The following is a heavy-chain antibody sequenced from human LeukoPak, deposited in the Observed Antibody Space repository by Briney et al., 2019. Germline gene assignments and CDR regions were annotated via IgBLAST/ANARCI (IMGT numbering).Heavy chain of an antibody. J-gene: IGHJ4*02. Sequence: QSGGSLRLSCAASGFTFSSYGMHWVRQAPGKGLEWVAFIRYDGSNKYYADSVKGRFTISRDNSKDTLYLQMNSLRAEDTAVYYCAKVWGSYRYTTFAFDYWGQGTLVTVSS. D-gene: IGHD3-16*02. CDR1: GFTFSSYG. CDR2: IRYDGSNK. V-gene: IGHV3-30*02. CDR3: AKVWGSYRYTTFAFDY.